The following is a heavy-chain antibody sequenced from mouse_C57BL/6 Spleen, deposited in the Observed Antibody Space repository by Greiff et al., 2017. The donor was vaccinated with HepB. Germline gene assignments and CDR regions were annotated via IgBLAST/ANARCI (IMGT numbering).Heavy chain of an antibody. CDR2: ISAGGSYT. D-gene: IGHD2-1*01. CDR3: AREGRSRNYDEAMDD. CDR1: GFTFSSYA. Sequence: VQLKESGGGLVKPGGSLKLSCAASGFTFSSYAMSWVRQTPEKRLEWVATISAGGSYTYYPDNVKGRFTISRDNAKNNLYLQISQLKSEDTAVYYCAREGRSRNYDEAMDDWGQGTSVTVSS. V-gene: IGHV5-4*01. J-gene: IGHJ4*01.